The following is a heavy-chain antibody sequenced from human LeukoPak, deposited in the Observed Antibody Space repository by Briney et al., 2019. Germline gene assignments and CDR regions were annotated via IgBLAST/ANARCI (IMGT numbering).Heavy chain of an antibody. Sequence: ASVKVSCKASGFTFTSSAMQWVRQARGQRLEWIGWIVVGSGNTNYAQTFQERVTITRDMSTSRAYMELSSLRSEDTAVYYCAAVQVGANYYFDYWGQGTLVTVSS. CDR2: IVVGSGNT. V-gene: IGHV1-58*02. D-gene: IGHD1-26*01. CDR3: AAVQVGANYYFDY. CDR1: GFTFTSSA. J-gene: IGHJ4*02.